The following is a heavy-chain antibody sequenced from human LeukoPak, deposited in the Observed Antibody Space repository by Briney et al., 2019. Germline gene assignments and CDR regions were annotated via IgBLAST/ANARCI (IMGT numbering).Heavy chain of an antibody. D-gene: IGHD6-13*01. J-gene: IGHJ6*03. CDR1: GGSISSGGYY. V-gene: IGHV4-31*03. Sequence: SETLSLTRTVSGGSISSGGYYWSWIRQHPGKGLEWIGYIYYSGSTYYNPSLKSRVTISVDTSKNQFSLKLSSVTAADTAVYYCARLAAAGIGYYYYYYMDVWGKGTTVTVSS. CDR3: ARLAAAGIGYYYYYYMDV. CDR2: IYYSGST.